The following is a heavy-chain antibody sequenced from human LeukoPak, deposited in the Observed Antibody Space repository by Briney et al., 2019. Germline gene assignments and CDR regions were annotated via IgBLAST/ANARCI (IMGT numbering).Heavy chain of an antibody. Sequence: SETLSLTCTVSGGSISSSSYYWGWIRQPPGKGLEWIGSIYYSGSTYYNPSLKSRVSISVDTSKDQFSLKLSSVTAADTAVYYCARDARVQKWFGELLKTTTYYFDYWGQGTLVTVSS. V-gene: IGHV4-39*07. CDR3: ARDARVQKWFGELLKTTTYYFDY. J-gene: IGHJ4*02. D-gene: IGHD3-10*01. CDR2: IYYSGST. CDR1: GGSISSSSYY.